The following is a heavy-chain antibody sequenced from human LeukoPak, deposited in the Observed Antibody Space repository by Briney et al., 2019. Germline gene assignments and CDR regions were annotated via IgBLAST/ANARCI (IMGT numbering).Heavy chain of an antibody. J-gene: IGHJ4*02. D-gene: IGHD6-19*01. Sequence: GGSLRLSCAASGFSFSSYSMNWVRQAPGKGLEWISHISSSSSTIYYADSVKGRFTISRDNAKNTLYLQMNSLRAEDTAVYYCAKDLRWLTDYWGQGTLVTVSS. CDR1: GFSFSSYS. CDR3: AKDLRWLTDY. CDR2: ISSSSSTI. V-gene: IGHV3-48*01.